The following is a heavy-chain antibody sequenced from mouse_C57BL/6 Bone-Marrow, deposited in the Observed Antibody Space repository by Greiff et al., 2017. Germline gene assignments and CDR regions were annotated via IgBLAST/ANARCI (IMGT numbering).Heavy chain of an antibody. J-gene: IGHJ3*01. V-gene: IGHV5-2*01. Sequence: EVQLQQSGGGLVQPGESLKLSCESNEYEFPSHDMSWVRKTPEKRLELVAAINSDGGSTYYPDTMERRFIISRDNTKKTLYMQMSSLRSEDPALYYCASYYAQAWFAYWGQGTLVTVSA. CDR2: INSDGGST. D-gene: IGHD2-1*01. CDR1: EYEFPSHD. CDR3: ASYYAQAWFAY.